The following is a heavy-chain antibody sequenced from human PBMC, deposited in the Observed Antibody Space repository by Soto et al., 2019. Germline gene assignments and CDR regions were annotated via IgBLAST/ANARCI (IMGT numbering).Heavy chain of an antibody. V-gene: IGHV4-4*02. CDR3: ASGFDSDGLYNGGHP. CDR2: ILHIGST. D-gene: IGHD3-22*01. J-gene: IGHJ5*02. CDR1: GGSISTTNW. Sequence: VQLPESGPGLVKPSGTLSLTCTDSGGSISTTNWWSWVRQSPGKGLEWIGEILHIGSTNYNPSLKSRVTISIDKSKNQFSLRLSSVTAADTAVYYCASGFDSDGLYNGGHPWGQGTLVSVSS.